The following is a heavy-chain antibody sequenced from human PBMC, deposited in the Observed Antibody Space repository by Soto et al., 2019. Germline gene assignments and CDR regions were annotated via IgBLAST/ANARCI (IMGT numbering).Heavy chain of an antibody. CDR3: TRDLAAGGYDKAFHY. V-gene: IGHV1-18*01. J-gene: IGHJ4*02. D-gene: IGHD5-12*01. Sequence: QVQLVQSGPEVKKPGASVKVSCKASGYIFTSFGISWVRQAPGQGLEWIGWVSAHSGSTNYAQKVQGRVTMTTDTSTSTAYMELRSLRSDDTAVYYCTRDLAAGGYDKAFHYWGQGTLVTVSS. CDR1: GYIFTSFG. CDR2: VSAHSGST.